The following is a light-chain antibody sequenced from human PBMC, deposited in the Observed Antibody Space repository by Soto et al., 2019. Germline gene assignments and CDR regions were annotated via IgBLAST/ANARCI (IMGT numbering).Light chain of an antibody. CDR3: QQSYSRPPWT. CDR1: QSISTS. Sequence: DIQMTQSPSSLSASVGDRVTITCRAGQSISTSLNWYQQKPGKAPKVLIYAASSLQSGVPSRFSGSGSGTDFTLTISSLQPEDFATNYCQQSYSRPPWTFGQGTKVEIK. CDR2: AAS. J-gene: IGKJ1*01. V-gene: IGKV1-39*01.